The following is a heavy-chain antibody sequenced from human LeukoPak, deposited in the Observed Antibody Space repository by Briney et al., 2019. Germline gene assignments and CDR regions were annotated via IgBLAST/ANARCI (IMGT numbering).Heavy chain of an antibody. J-gene: IGHJ2*01. V-gene: IGHV4-30-2*01. CDR1: GASISSGGFS. CDR2: IFHSGTT. CDR3: ARGVTMIVVVIHDWYFDL. Sequence: PSETLSLTCAVSGASISSGGFSWSWIRQPPGKGLEWIGYIFHSGTTYYNPSLKSRVTISVDTSKNQFSLKLTSVTAADTAVYYCARGVTMIVVVIHDWYFDLWGRGTLVTVSS. D-gene: IGHD3-22*01.